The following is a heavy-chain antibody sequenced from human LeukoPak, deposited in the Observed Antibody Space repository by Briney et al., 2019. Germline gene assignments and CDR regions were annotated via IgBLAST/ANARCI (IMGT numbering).Heavy chain of an antibody. CDR3: ARSPYSIFNNYYYYMDV. CDR1: GFTFSSYG. Sequence: QSGGSLRLSCAASGFTFSSYGMHWVRQAPGKGLEWVAVISYDGSNKYYADSVKGRFTISRDNSKNTLYLQMNSLRPEDTAVYYCARSPYSIFNNYYYYMDVWGKGTTVTVSS. D-gene: IGHD4-11*01. CDR2: ISYDGSNK. J-gene: IGHJ6*03. V-gene: IGHV3-30*19.